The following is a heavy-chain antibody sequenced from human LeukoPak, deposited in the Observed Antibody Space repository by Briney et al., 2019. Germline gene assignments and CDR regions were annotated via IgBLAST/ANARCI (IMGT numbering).Heavy chain of an antibody. CDR1: GFTFSSYW. CDR3: ARDGAAAGTDYFDY. J-gene: IGHJ4*02. V-gene: IGHV3-74*01. D-gene: IGHD6-13*01. CDR2: INKDGSST. Sequence: AGGSLRLSCAASGFTFSSYWMHWVRQAPGKGLVWVSRINKDGSSTSYAGSVKGRFTISRDNTKNTLFLQMNSLRAEDTAVYYCARDGAAAGTDYFDYWGQGTLVTVSS.